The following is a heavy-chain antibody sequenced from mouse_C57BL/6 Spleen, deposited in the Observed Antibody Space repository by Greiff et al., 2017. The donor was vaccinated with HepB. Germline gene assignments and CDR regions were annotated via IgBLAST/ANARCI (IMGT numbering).Heavy chain of an antibody. CDR2: INPNNGGT. Sequence: EVQLQQSGPELVKPGASVKISCKASGYTFTDYYMNWVKQSHGKSLEWIGDINPNNGGTSYNQKFKGKATLTVDKSSSTAYMELRSLTSEDSAVYYCARWGFITTVVEEDYAMDYWGQGTSVTVSS. CDR1: GYTFTDYY. J-gene: IGHJ4*01. D-gene: IGHD1-1*01. CDR3: ARWGFITTVVEEDYAMDY. V-gene: IGHV1-26*01.